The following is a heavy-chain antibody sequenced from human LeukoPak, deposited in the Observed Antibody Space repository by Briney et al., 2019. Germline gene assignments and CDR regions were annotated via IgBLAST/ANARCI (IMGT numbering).Heavy chain of an antibody. CDR3: ARNGDYSVDS. D-gene: IGHD4-17*01. CDR1: GGSLTSGAYY. V-gene: IGHV4-39*07. CDR2: IYHSGST. J-gene: IGHJ4*02. Sequence: SETLSLTCTVSGGSLTSGAYYWNWIRQPPGKGLEWIAEIYHSGSTNYNPSLKSRVTISVDKSKNEFSLKLNSVTAADTAVYYCARNGDYSVDSWGQGTLVTVSS.